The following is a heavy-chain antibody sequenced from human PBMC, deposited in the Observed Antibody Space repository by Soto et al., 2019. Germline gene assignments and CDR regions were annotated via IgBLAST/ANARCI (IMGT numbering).Heavy chain of an antibody. J-gene: IGHJ4*02. CDR2: ISGSGNIT. V-gene: IGHV3-48*03. CDR3: ARGGVY. D-gene: IGHD2-8*01. Sequence: GGSVRLSCAASGFTFSSHEMNWVRQAPGKGLEWISYISGSGNITYYADSVKGRFTISRDNAQKSLYLQMNSLRVEDTAVYYCARGGVYWGQGTLVTVSS. CDR1: GFTFSSHE.